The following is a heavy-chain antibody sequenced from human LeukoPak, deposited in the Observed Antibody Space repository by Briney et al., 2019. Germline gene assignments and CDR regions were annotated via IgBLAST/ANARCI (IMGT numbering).Heavy chain of an antibody. D-gene: IGHD5-18*01. CDR1: GFTFSSYS. CDR3: ARNTQRWSTELDY. J-gene: IGHJ4*02. Sequence: GGSLRLSCAASGFTFSSYSMNWVRQAPGKGLEWVSSISSSSSYIYYADSVKGRFTISRDNAKNSLYLQMNSLRAEDTAVYYCARNTQRWSTELDYWGQGTLVTVSS. V-gene: IGHV3-21*01. CDR2: ISSSSSYI.